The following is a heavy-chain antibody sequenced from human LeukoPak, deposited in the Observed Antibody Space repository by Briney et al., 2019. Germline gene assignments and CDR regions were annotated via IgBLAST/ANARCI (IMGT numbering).Heavy chain of an antibody. CDR2: ITTSSRYI. CDR1: GFTFSSYT. Sequence: KPGGSLRLSCAASGFTFSSYTMNWVRQAPGKGLEWVSSITTSSRYIYYADSIKGRFTISRDNAKNSLYLQIHSLRAEDTAVYYCAELGITMIGGVWGKGTTVTISS. J-gene: IGHJ6*04. CDR3: AELGITMIGGV. V-gene: IGHV3-21*01. D-gene: IGHD3-10*02.